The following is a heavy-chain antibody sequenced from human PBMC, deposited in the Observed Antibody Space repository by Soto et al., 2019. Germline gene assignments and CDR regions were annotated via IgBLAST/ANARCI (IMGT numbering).Heavy chain of an antibody. Sequence: SETLSLTCTVSGGSISSSSYYWGWIRQPPGKGLEWIGSIYYSGSTYYNPSLKSRVTISVDTSKNQFSLKLSSVTAADTAVYYCARLKLGIDAFDIWGQGTMVTVSS. V-gene: IGHV4-39*07. CDR2: IYYSGST. D-gene: IGHD7-27*01. CDR1: GGSISSSSYY. J-gene: IGHJ3*02. CDR3: ARLKLGIDAFDI.